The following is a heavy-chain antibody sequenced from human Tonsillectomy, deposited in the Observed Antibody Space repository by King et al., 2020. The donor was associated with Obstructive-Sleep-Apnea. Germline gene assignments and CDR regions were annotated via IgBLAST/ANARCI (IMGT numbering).Heavy chain of an antibody. D-gene: IGHD3-16*01. Sequence: VQLVESGGGLVQPGGSLRLSCAASGFTFSDHRMNWVRQVPGKGLYWGIYCCSSSSIIYYADSGKGRVTISRDNAKNSLSLQLNSLRAEDTAIYYCARDGAGYWGQGTRVTVSS. CDR1: GFTFSDHR. V-gene: IGHV3-48*04. J-gene: IGHJ4*02. CDR2: CCSSSSII. CDR3: ARDGAGY.